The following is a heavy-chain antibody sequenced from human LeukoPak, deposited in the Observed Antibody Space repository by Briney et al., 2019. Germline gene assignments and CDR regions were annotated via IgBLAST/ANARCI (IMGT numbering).Heavy chain of an antibody. D-gene: IGHD4-23*01. J-gene: IGHJ6*03. CDR1: GFTFSSYG. V-gene: IGHV3-30*02. Sequence: PGGSLRLSCAASGFTFSSYGMHWVRQAPGKGLEWVAYIQYDGSNEQYADSVKGRFSISRDSSKNILYLQMNSLRAEDTAVYYCAKSGRWQAGYYYYYMDVWGKGTTVTVSS. CDR2: IQYDGSNE. CDR3: AKSGRWQAGYYYYYMDV.